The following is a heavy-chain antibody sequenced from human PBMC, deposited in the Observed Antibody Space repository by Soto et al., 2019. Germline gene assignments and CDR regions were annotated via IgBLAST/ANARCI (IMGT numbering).Heavy chain of an antibody. J-gene: IGHJ4*02. CDR3: AKEFSGWYGGYFDY. CDR1: GFTFSSYA. V-gene: IGHV3-23*01. CDR2: ISGSGGST. Sequence: PGWSLRLSCAASGFTFSSYAMSWVRQAPGKGLEWVSAISGSGGSTYYADSVKGRFTTSRDNSKNTLYLQMNSLRAENTAVYYCAKEFSGWYGGYFDYWGQGTLVTVSS. D-gene: IGHD6-19*01.